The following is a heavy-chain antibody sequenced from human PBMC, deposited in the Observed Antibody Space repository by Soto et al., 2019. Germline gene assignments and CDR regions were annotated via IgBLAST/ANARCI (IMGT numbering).Heavy chain of an antibody. D-gene: IGHD3-16*02. V-gene: IGHV1-2*02. CDR3: ASPFADGRYDYGWGSYCYNYYYGMDV. CDR2: INPNSGGT. Sequence: ASVKVSCQASGYTFTGYYMHWVRQAPGQGLEWMGWINPNSGGTNYAQKFQGRVTMTRDTSISTAYMELSRLRSDDTAVYYCASPFADGRYDYGWGSYCYNYYYGMDVWGQGTTVTVSS. CDR1: GYTFTGYY. J-gene: IGHJ6*02.